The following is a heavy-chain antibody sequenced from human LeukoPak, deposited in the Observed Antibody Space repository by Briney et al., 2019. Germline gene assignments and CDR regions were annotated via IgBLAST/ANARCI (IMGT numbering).Heavy chain of an antibody. CDR2: INRNSGSK. V-gene: IGHV3-9*03. J-gene: IGHJ4*02. CDR3: AKDTGFGEFEVFDY. CDR1: GFTFDDYA. D-gene: IGHD3-10*01. Sequence: QPGRSLRRSCAASGFTFDDYAMHWVRQAPGKGLEWVSGINRNSGSKDYADSVKGRFTISSDNANTSLYLQMNSLRAEDMALYYCAKDTGFGEFEVFDYWGQGTLVTVSS.